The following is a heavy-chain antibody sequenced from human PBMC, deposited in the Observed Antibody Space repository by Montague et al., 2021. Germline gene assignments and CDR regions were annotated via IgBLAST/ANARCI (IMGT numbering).Heavy chain of an antibody. J-gene: IGHJ3*01. V-gene: IGHV4-59*01. CDR3: AREWSGFDF. D-gene: IGHD1-26*01. CDR1: GDSMNTYK. Sequence: SETLSLTCTVSGDSMNTYKWNWIRQPPGKGLEWIGYIYSSGNTNYNPSLKSRVTISVDTSGNQFSLKVSSVTAADTAMYYCAREWSGFDFWGHGTMVTVSS. CDR2: IYSSGNT.